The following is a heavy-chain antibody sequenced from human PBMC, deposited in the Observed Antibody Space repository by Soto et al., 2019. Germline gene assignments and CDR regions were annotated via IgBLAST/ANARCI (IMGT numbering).Heavy chain of an antibody. V-gene: IGHV1-2*04. D-gene: IGHD1-26*01. CDR2: INPNSGGT. Sequence: ASVKVSCKASGYTFTGYYMHWVRQAPGQGLEWMGWINPNSGGTNYAQKFQGWVTMTRDTSISTAYMELSRLRSDDTAVYYCARDHSTKWGRSPELGMDGWGQGTTVTVSS. J-gene: IGHJ6*02. CDR3: ARDHSTKWGRSPELGMDG. CDR1: GYTFTGYY.